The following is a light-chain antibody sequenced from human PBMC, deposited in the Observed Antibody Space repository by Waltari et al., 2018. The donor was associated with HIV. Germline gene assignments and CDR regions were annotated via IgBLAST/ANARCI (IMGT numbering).Light chain of an antibody. CDR1: SSDVGGYNY. Sequence: QSALTQPASVSGSPGPSITISCTGTSSDVGGYNYVSWYQQHPGKAPNLMIYEVSNRPSGVSNRFSGAKSGNTASLTISGLQAEDEADYYCSSYTSSSTPYVFGTGTKVTVL. CDR3: SSYTSSSTPYV. V-gene: IGLV2-14*01. CDR2: EVS. J-gene: IGLJ1*01.